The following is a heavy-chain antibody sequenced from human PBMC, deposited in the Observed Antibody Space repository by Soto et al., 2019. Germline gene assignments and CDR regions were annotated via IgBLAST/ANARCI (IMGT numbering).Heavy chain of an antibody. D-gene: IGHD4-17*01. CDR3: ASHDYGDPKVFDY. CDR1: GGSISSYY. Sequence: SETLSLTCTVSGGSISSYYWSWIRQPPGKGLEWIGYIYYSGSTNYNPSLKSRVTISVDTSKNQFSLKLSSVTAADTAVYYCASHDYGDPKVFDYWGQGNLVTVSS. CDR2: IYYSGST. J-gene: IGHJ4*02. V-gene: IGHV4-59*08.